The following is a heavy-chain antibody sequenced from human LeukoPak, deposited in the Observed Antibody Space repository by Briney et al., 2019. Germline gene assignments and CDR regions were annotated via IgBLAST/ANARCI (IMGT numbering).Heavy chain of an antibody. CDR3: ARDGDSTLDY. J-gene: IGHJ4*02. V-gene: IGHV3-48*01. Sequence: GGSLRLSCAASGFTFSSYTLNWVRQAPGKGLEWVSYISSSNTTICYADSVKGRFTISRDNAKNSLSLQMNGLRAEDTAVYYCARDGDSTLDYWGQGTLVTVSS. CDR2: ISSSNTTI. CDR1: GFTFSSYT. D-gene: IGHD2-2*01.